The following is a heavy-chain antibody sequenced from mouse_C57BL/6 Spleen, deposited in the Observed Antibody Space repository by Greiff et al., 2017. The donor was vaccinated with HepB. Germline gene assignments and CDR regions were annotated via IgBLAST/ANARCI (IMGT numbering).Heavy chain of an antibody. CDR3: ASGSYYGSSSYAMDY. J-gene: IGHJ4*01. CDR2: IDPANGNT. V-gene: IGHV14-3*01. CDR1: GFNIKNTY. D-gene: IGHD1-1*01. Sequence: EVKLVESVAELVRPGASVKLSCTASGFNIKNTYMHWVKQRPEQGLEWIGRIDPANGNTKYAPKFQGKATITADTSSNTAYLQLSSLTSEDTAIYYCASGSYYGSSSYAMDYWGQGTSVTVSS.